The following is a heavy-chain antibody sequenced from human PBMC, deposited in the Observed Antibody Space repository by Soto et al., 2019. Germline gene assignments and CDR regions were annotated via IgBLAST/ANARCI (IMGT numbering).Heavy chain of an antibody. Sequence: PSETLSLTCTVSGGSISGYYWSWIRQPPGKGLEWIGYIYYGGSTNYNPSLKSRVTISVDTSKNQFSLKLSSVTAADTAVYYCARIAVAGTDMDYWGQGTLVTVSS. V-gene: IGHV4-59*01. J-gene: IGHJ4*02. CDR3: ARIAVAGTDMDY. CDR1: GGSISGYY. D-gene: IGHD6-19*01. CDR2: IYYGGST.